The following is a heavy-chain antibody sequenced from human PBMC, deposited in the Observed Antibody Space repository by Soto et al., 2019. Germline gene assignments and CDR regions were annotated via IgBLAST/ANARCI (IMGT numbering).Heavy chain of an antibody. CDR2: INAGNGNT. Sequence: ASVKVSCKASGYTFTSYAMHWVRQAPGQRLEWMGWINAGNGNTKYSQKFQGRVTMTTDTSTSTAYMELRSLRSDDTAVYYCARDIYGDYSYYYYGMDVWGQGTTVTVSS. V-gene: IGHV1-3*01. D-gene: IGHD4-17*01. CDR3: ARDIYGDYSYYYYGMDV. CDR1: GYTFTSYA. J-gene: IGHJ6*02.